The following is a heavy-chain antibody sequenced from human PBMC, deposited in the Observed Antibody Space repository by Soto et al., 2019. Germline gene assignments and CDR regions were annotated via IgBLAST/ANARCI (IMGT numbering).Heavy chain of an antibody. CDR2: IYYSGST. D-gene: IGHD6-13*01. CDR1: GDSISSYY. V-gene: IGHV4-59*01. J-gene: IGHJ5*02. Sequence: SETLSLTCAVSGDSISSYYWSWIRQPPGKGLGWIGSIYYSGSTNYNPSLKSRVTMSIDMSKNQFSLKVSSVTAADTAVYYCAREPPAAGEIWFDPWGQGTMVTVYS. CDR3: AREPPAAGEIWFDP.